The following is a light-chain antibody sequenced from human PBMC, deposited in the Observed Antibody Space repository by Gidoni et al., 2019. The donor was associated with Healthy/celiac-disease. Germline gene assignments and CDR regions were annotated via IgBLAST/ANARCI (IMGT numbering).Light chain of an antibody. Sequence: QSALTQPASVSGSPGHSITISCTGTSSDVGAYNYVSWYQQHPGKAPKLIIYEVSNRPSGVSNLFSGSKSGNTASLTISGLQAEDEADYYCSSYTSSSTLVFGTGTKVTVL. CDR2: EVS. CDR3: SSYTSSSTLV. V-gene: IGLV2-14*01. J-gene: IGLJ1*01. CDR1: SSDVGAYNY.